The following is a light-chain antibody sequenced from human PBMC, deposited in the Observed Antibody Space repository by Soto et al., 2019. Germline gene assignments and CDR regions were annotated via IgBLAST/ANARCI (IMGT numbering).Light chain of an antibody. V-gene: IGKV3-11*01. CDR2: DAS. J-gene: IGKJ1*01. Sequence: EIVLTQSPATLSLSPGERDTLSCRASQSVSSYLAWYQQKPGQAPRLLIYDASNRATGIPARFSGSGSGTAFTITISSLEPEDGAVYYCQQRSNWPPWTFGHGTKWDI. CDR3: QQRSNWPPWT. CDR1: QSVSSY.